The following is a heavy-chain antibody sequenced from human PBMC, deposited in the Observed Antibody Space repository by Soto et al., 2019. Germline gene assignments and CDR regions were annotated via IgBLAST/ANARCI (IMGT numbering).Heavy chain of an antibody. CDR2: LYWDDDK. V-gene: IGHV2-5*02. CDR1: GFSLSTHGVG. CDR3: AHAMLYCTGGSCSTWFDS. J-gene: IGHJ5*01. D-gene: IGHD2-15*01. Sequence: ITLKESGPTLVKPTQNLTLTCTFSGFSLSTHGVGVGWIRQPAGKALEWLALLYWDDDKRYSASLNSRLTITKDTSKNQVVLTMTNVDPVDTATYYCAHAMLYCTGGSCSTWFDSWGPGTLVTVSS.